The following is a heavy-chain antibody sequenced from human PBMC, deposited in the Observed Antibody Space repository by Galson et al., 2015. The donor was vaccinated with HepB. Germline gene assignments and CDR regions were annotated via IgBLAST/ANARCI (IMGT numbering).Heavy chain of an antibody. CDR1: GFTFGDYA. J-gene: IGHJ5*02. CDR3: TRDRGSNYYDSSGYYYDGEMAWFDP. Sequence: SLRLSCAASGFTFGDYAMSWFRQAPGKGLEWVGFIRSKAYGGTTEYAASVKGRFTISRDDSKSIAYLQMNSLKTEDTAVYYCTRDRGSNYYDSSGYYYDGEMAWFDPWGQGTLVTVSS. CDR2: IRSKAYGGTT. D-gene: IGHD3-22*01. V-gene: IGHV3-49*03.